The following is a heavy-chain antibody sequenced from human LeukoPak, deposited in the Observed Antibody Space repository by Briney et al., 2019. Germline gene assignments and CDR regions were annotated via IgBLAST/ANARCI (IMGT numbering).Heavy chain of an antibody. CDR3: ARDQDYIVDH. Sequence: PGGSLRLSCAASGFTFSNYWMIWVRQAPGKGLEWVGNIKQDGSEKRYADSVRGRFSISRDNAQTSLYLQMNSLRAEDTAVYYCARDQDYIVDHWGQGTLVTVSS. CDR2: IKQDGSEK. D-gene: IGHD4-11*01. J-gene: IGHJ4*02. V-gene: IGHV3-7*05. CDR1: GFTFSNYW.